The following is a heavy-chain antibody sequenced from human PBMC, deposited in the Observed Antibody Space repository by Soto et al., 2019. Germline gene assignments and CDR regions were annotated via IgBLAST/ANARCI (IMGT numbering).Heavy chain of an antibody. CDR3: ASSTAGVYVFHD. D-gene: IGHD2-8*01. CDR1: GDTFSRST. V-gene: IGHV1-69*02. J-gene: IGHJ4*02. Sequence: QVQLVQSGAEVKNRGSSVKVSCTASGDTFSRSTISWVRQAPGQRLEWMGRIIPVLGVENHAQNFQGRVTLNAEKSTSTAYLEWSSLKSEDTAIYYCASSTAGVYVFHDWGQGTLVTVSS. CDR2: IIPVLGVE.